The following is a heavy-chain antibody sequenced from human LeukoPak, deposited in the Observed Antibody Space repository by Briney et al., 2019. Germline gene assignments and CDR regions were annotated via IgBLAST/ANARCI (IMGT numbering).Heavy chain of an antibody. CDR1: GFTFSTFA. V-gene: IGHV3-23*01. Sequence: GGSLRLSCEASGFTFSTFAMIWVRQPPGKGLEWVSSIFPSGGEIHYADSVRGRFTIPRDNSKSTLSLQMNSLRAEDTAIYYCATYRQVLLPFESWGQGTLVTVSS. J-gene: IGHJ4*02. D-gene: IGHD2/OR15-2a*01. CDR3: ATYRQVLLPFES. CDR2: IFPSGGEI.